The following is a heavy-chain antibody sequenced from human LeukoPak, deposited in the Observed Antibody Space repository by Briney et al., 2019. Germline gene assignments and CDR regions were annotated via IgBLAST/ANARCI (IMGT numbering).Heavy chain of an antibody. V-gene: IGHV4-38-2*01. CDR3: ARHILSMGHFDY. D-gene: IGHD2-21*01. CDR2: IYHSGST. Sequence: PSETLSLTCAVSGYSISSGYYWGWIRQPPGKGLEWIGSIYHSGSTYYNPSLKSRVTISVDTPKNQFSLKLSSVTAADTAVYYCARHILSMGHFDYWGQGTLVTVSS. J-gene: IGHJ4*02. CDR1: GYSISSGYY.